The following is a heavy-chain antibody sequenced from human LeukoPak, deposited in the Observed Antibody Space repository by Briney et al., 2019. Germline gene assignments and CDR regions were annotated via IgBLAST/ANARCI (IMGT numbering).Heavy chain of an antibody. V-gene: IGHV4-34*01. Sequence: SETLSLTCAVYGGSFSGYYWSWIRQPPGKGLEWSGEINHSGSTNYNPSLKSRVTISVDTSKNQFSLKLSSVTAADTAVYYCARGGIRYFDWLRTPYYFDYWGQGTLVTVSS. J-gene: IGHJ4*02. CDR2: INHSGST. D-gene: IGHD3-9*01. CDR3: ARGGIRYFDWLRTPYYFDY. CDR1: GGSFSGYY.